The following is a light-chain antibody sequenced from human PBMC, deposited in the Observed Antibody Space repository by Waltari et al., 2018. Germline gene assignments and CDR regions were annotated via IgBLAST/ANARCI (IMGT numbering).Light chain of an antibody. CDR2: EVS. V-gene: IGLV2-14*01. Sequence: QSALTQPASVSGSPGQSITISCTGTSSDVGGYNYVSWYQQHPGKAPKLMIYEVSNRPSGVSSRCSGSKSGNTASLTISGLQAEDEADYYCSSYTSSSTLEFGGGTKLTVL. J-gene: IGLJ2*01. CDR3: SSYTSSSTLE. CDR1: SSDVGGYNY.